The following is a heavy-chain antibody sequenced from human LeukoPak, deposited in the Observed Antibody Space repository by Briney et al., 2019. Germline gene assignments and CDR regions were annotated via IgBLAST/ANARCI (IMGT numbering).Heavy chain of an antibody. CDR3: AKDTWEPGAFDI. CDR1: GFTFSSYA. D-gene: IGHD1-26*01. V-gene: IGHV3-23*01. Sequence: GGSLRLSCAASGFTFSSYAMSWVRQAPGKGLEWVSAISGSGGSTYYADSVKGRFTISRDNSKNTLYLQMNSLRAEDTALYYCAKDTWEPGAFDIWGQGTMVTVSS. CDR2: ISGSGGST. J-gene: IGHJ3*02.